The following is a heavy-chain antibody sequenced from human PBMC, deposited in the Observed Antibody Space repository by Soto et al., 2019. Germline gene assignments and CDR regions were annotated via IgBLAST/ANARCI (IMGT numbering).Heavy chain of an antibody. D-gene: IGHD3-22*01. CDR3: ARGLRGDSSGYFPYYFDY. V-gene: IGHV4-30-2*01. J-gene: IGHJ4*02. CDR1: GGSISSGGYS. Sequence: PSETLSLTCAVSGGSISSGGYSWSWIRQPPGKGLEWIGYIYHSGSTYYNPSLKSRVTISVDRSKNQFSLKLSSVTAADTAVYYCARGLRGDSSGYFPYYFDYWGQGTLVTVS. CDR2: IYHSGST.